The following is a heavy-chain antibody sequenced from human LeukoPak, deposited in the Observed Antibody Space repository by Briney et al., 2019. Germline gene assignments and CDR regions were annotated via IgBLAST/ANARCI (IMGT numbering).Heavy chain of an antibody. V-gene: IGHV3-21*01. CDR1: GFTFSSYS. D-gene: IGHD6-6*01. Sequence: GGSLRLSCAASGFTFSSYSMNWVRQAPGKGVEWVSFISSSSSYIYYTDSVKGRFTISRDNAKNSLYLQLNSLRAEDTALYYCARGEWSSSPFDYWGQGTLVTVSS. CDR2: ISSSSSYI. CDR3: ARGEWSSSPFDY. J-gene: IGHJ4*02.